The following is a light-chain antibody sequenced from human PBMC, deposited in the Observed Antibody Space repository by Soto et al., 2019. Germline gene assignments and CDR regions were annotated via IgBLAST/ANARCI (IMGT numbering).Light chain of an antibody. CDR3: QQYDNLPLT. V-gene: IGKV1-33*01. Sequence: IQMTQSTSSLSASVGDRVTITCQASQDIKNYLNWYQQKSGKAPKLLIYDASDLETGVPSRFSGSGSGTDFTFTINSLQPEDIATYYCQQYDNLPLTFGGGTKV. CDR1: QDIKNY. J-gene: IGKJ4*01. CDR2: DAS.